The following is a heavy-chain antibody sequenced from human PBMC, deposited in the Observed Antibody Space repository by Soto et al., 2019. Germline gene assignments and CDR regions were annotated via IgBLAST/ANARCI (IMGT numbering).Heavy chain of an antibody. Sequence: SETLSLTCTVSGGSISRSGYYWSWIRQPPGKGLEWMGCIYHSGSTHYNPSLNSRLTISIDTSTNRFSLNLTSVTAADTAVYFCARLRWETENNWFDPWGQGALVTVSS. D-gene: IGHD1-26*01. CDR2: IYHSGST. J-gene: IGHJ5*02. CDR1: GGSISRSGYY. V-gene: IGHV4-30-4*08. CDR3: ARLRWETENNWFDP.